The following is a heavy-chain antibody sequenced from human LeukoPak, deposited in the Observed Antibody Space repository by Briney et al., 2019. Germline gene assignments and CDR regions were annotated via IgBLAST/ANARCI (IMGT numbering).Heavy chain of an antibody. CDR1: GFTFNSCS. D-gene: IGHD6-13*01. J-gene: IGHJ4*02. CDR3: ASFGSWPHDY. Sequence: PGGSLRLSCAASGFTFNSCSMNWVRQAPGKGLEWVSYISSSSSTIYYADSVKGRFTISRDNAKNSLYLQMNSLRDEDTAVYYCASFGSWPHDYWGQGTLVTVSS. CDR2: ISSSSSTI. V-gene: IGHV3-48*02.